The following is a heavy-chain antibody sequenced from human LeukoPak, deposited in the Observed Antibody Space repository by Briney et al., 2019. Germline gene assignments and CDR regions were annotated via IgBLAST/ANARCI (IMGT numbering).Heavy chain of an antibody. CDR3: ARDTMVRGVIICFDP. J-gene: IGHJ5*02. Sequence: SETLSLTCTVSSGSFSSGSHYWSWVRQPAGKGLEWIGRIYTSGSTNYNPSLKSRVTMSVDTSKNQFSLKLSSVTAADTAVYYCARDTMVRGVIICFDPWGQGTLVTVSS. CDR2: IYTSGST. V-gene: IGHV4-61*02. CDR1: SGSFSSGSHY. D-gene: IGHD3-10*01.